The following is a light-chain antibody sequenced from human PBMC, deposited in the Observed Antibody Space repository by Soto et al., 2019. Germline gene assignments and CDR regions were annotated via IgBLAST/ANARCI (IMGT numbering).Light chain of an antibody. CDR1: QSVLYSSNNKNY. V-gene: IGKV4-1*01. Sequence: DIVLTQSPDSLAVSLGERATINCRSSQSVLYSSNNKNYLAWYQQKSGQPPKKLIYWASTRESGVPDRFSGSGSGTDFTLTISSLQTGDVAVYYCQQYYDTPLTFGGGTKVEIK. CDR2: WAS. J-gene: IGKJ4*01. CDR3: QQYYDTPLT.